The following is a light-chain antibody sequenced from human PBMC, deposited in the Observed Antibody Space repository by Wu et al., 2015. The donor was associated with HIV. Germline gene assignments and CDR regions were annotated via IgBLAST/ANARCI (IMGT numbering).Light chain of an antibody. CDR3: HQRTTWPRT. CDR1: QSVSSSY. V-gene: IGKV3D-20*02. CDR2: GAS. Sequence: EIVLTQSPGTLSLSPGERATLSCRASQSVSSSYLAWYQQKPGQAPRLLIYGASSRATGIPDRFSGSGFGTDFTLTISSLEPEDFAVYYCHQRTTWPRTFGQGTKVEVK. J-gene: IGKJ1*01.